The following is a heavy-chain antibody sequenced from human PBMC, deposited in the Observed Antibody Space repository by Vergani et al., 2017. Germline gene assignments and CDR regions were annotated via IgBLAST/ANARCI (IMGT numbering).Heavy chain of an antibody. D-gene: IGHD4-23*01. CDR3: ARDLTTVVTRAAFDI. J-gene: IGHJ3*02. V-gene: IGHV1-2*06. CDR2: INTNSGGT. Sequence: QVQLVQSGAEVKKSGASVKVSCKASGITFTGYYLHWVRQAPGQGREGMGRINTNSGGTNYAQKFQGRVTMTRDASISTAYMGLSSLRSDDSAVYYCARDLTTVVTRAAFDIWGQGTMVTVSS. CDR1: GITFTGYY.